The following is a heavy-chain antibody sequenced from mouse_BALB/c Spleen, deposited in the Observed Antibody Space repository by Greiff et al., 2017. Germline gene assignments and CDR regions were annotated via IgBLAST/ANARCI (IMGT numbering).Heavy chain of an antibody. Sequence: QVQLKESGPGLVAPSQSLSITCTVSGFSLTSYGVFWVRQPPGKGLEWLGVIWAGGSTNYNSALMSRLSISKDNSKSQVFFKMNSLQSNDTAIYYRAREGTTVVRYFDVWGEGTTVTVSS. J-gene: IGHJ1*01. CDR1: GFSLTSYG. CDR3: AREGTTVVRYFDV. CDR2: IWAGGST. V-gene: IGHV2-9*02. D-gene: IGHD1-1*01.